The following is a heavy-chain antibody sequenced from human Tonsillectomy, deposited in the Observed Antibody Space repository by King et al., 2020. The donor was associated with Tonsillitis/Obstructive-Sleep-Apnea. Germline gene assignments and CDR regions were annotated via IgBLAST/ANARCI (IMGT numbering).Heavy chain of an antibody. CDR2: ISCNGGST. J-gene: IGHJ3*02. CDR3: AKVDCSSTSCYAFDI. Sequence: VQLVESGGGLVQPGGSLRLSCSASGCTFRYYAMHWVRQAPGKGLEYVLAISCNGGSTYYAESVKGRFSISRDDSKNTLYLQMSSLRAEEPAVYYCAKVDCSSTSCYAFDIWGQGTMVTVSS. D-gene: IGHD2-2*01. CDR1: GCTFRYYA. V-gene: IGHV3-64D*06.